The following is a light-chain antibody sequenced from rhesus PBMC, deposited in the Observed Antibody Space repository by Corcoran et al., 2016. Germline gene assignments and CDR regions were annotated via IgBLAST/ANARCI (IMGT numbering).Light chain of an antibody. CDR1: ENVDNY. CDR2: AAS. J-gene: IGKJ2*01. Sequence: DIQMTQSPSSLSASVGDRVTITCRASENVDNYLHWYQQKPGKAPKPLIYAASSLQSGVPSRLSGSGSGTEYTFTISSLQPEDVASYYCQHSYGTPFSFGQGTRVEIE. V-gene: IGKV1-74*01. CDR3: QHSYGTPFS.